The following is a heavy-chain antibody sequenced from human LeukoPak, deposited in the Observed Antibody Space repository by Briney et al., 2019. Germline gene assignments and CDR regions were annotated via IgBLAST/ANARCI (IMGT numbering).Heavy chain of an antibody. Sequence: PGGSLRLSCAASGFTFSSYAMSWVRQAPGKGLEWISAVSGSGDSTNYADSVKGRFTISRDNSKNTLYLQMNSLRAEDTAVYYCAKVPQLLWFGELLPQARYYFDYWGQGTLVTVSS. D-gene: IGHD3-10*01. CDR2: VSGSGDST. CDR1: GFTFSSYA. V-gene: IGHV3-23*01. CDR3: AKVPQLLWFGELLPQARYYFDY. J-gene: IGHJ4*02.